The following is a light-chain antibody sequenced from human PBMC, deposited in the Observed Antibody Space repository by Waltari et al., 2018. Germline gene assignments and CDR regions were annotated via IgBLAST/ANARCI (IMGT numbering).Light chain of an antibody. J-gene: IGLJ2*01. CDR3: QVWHSSTAV. CDR2: EDS. CDR1: TAGNYD. V-gene: IGLV3-1*01. Sequence: SYDLTQPSSVSVAPGQTATITCSGRTAGNYDVNWYQKKTGLSPVLVIYEDSLRASGIPERFSGSNSANTATLIIREAQVVDEAEYYCQVWHSSTAVFGGGTKLTVL.